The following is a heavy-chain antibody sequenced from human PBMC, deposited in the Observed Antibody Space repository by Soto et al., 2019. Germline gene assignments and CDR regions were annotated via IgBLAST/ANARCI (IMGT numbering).Heavy chain of an antibody. Sequence: GGPMRHSCAASGFTFSRYAMHWVRQAPGKGLEWVTVISYDESNQYYADSVKGRFTISRDNSKNTLYLQMNSLRAEDTAVYYFAKREGRVVIAKSFDYWGQGALVTVFS. V-gene: IGHV3-30*18. CDR3: AKREGRVVIAKSFDY. J-gene: IGHJ4*02. CDR2: ISYDESNQ. CDR1: GFTFSRYA. D-gene: IGHD2-21*01.